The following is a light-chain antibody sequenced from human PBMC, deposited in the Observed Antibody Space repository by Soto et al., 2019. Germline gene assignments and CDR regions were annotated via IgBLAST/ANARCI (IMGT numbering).Light chain of an antibody. J-gene: IGLJ1*01. CDR2: EGS. V-gene: IGLV2-23*01. CDR1: SSDVGSYDL. CDR3: CSYADVATYV. Sequence: QSALTQPASVSGSPGQSITISCTGTSSDVGSYDLVSWYQQRPGKGPKLIIYEGSKRPSGVSDRFSGSKSGNTASLTISGLQTEDEADYYCCSYADVATYVFXGGTKLTVL.